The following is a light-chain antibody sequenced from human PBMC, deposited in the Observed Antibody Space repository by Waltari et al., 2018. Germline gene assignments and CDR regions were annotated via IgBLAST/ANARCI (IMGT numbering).Light chain of an antibody. Sequence: QLVLTQSPSASASLGASVKLTCTLSSGHSSNVIAWLQQQPEKGPRYLMKVNSDGSHGKGDEIPDRFSGSTSGAERYLTISSVQPEDEADYYCQTGGHGTWVFGGGTKLTVL. CDR3: QTGGHGTWV. V-gene: IGLV4-69*01. CDR1: SGHSSNV. CDR2: VNSDGSH. J-gene: IGLJ3*02.